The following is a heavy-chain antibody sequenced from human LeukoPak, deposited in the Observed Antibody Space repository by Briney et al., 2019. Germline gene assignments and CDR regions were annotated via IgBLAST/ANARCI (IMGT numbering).Heavy chain of an antibody. CDR1: GFTFSSYG. J-gene: IGHJ3*02. D-gene: IGHD5-18*01. CDR3: ARGYWRQLWLGDEAFGI. V-gene: IGHV3-30*03. CDR2: ISYDGSNK. Sequence: GRSLRLSCAASGFTFSSYGMHWVRQAPGKGLEWVAVISYDGSNKYYADSVKGRFTISRDNSKNTLYLQMNSLRAEDTAVYYCARGYWRQLWLGDEAFGIWGQGTMVTVSS.